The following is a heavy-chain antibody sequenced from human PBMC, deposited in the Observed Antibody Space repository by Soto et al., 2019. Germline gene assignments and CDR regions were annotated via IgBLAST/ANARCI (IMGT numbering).Heavy chain of an antibody. V-gene: IGHV5-51*01. D-gene: IGHD6-6*01. CDR2: LYPGDSDT. CDR1: GYSFASYW. CDR3: ARTRSFTLGFYYDGMDV. Sequence: GESLKISCQGSGYSFASYWIGWVRQMPGKDLEWMGILYPGDSDTRYSPSFQGQVTISADKSLRTAYLQWTSLTASDTALYYCARTRSFTLGFYYDGMDVWGQGTTVTVFS. J-gene: IGHJ6*02.